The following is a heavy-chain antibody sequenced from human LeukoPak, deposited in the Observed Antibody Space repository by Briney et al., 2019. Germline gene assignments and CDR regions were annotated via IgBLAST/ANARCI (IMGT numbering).Heavy chain of an antibody. V-gene: IGHV1-18*01. J-gene: IGHJ4*02. CDR1: GYTFTSYG. CDR3: ARPHYCSGGSCYSGIDH. Sequence: GASVKVSCKASGYTFTSYGISWVRQAPGQGLEWMGWISAYNGNTNYAQKLQGRVTMTTDTSTSTAYMELRSLRSDDTAVYYCARPHYCSGGSCYSGIDHWGQGTLVTVSS. CDR2: ISAYNGNT. D-gene: IGHD2-15*01.